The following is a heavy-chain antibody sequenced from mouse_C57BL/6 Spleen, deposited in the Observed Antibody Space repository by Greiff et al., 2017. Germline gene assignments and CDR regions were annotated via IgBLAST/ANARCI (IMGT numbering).Heavy chain of an antibody. D-gene: IGHD2-4*01. CDR1: GFNIKDDY. Sequence: EVQLQESGAELVRPGASVKLSCTASGFNIKDDYMHWVKQRPEQGLEWIGWIDPENGDTEYASKFQGKATITADTSSNTAYLQLSSLTSEDTAVYYCTTSGYDYDYAMDYWGQGTSVTVSS. CDR3: TTSGYDYDYAMDY. V-gene: IGHV14-4*01. CDR2: IDPENGDT. J-gene: IGHJ4*01.